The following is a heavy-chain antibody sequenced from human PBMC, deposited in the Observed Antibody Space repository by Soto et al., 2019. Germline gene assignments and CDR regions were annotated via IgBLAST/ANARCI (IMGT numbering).Heavy chain of an antibody. CDR3: ARFCISHWAYLYQLAV. J-gene: IGHJ6*02. D-gene: IGHD2-21*01. CDR2: INHLGSI. V-gene: IGHV4-34*01. Sequence: SETLSLTCVVSGGSLSDYFWSWIRQPPGMALEWIGEINHLGSINYNPSLKSRVTMSVDTSKNQFSLTLNSVTAADTATYYCARFCISHWAYLYQLAVWDRGTTVPGSS. CDR1: GGSLSDYF.